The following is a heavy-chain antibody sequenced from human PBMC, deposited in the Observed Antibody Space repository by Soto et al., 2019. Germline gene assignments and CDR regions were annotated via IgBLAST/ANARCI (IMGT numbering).Heavy chain of an antibody. CDR1: GGTFSSYT. D-gene: IGHD6-19*01. V-gene: IGHV1-69*02. CDR2: IIPILGIA. J-gene: IGHJ5*02. Sequence: GASVKVSCKASGGTFSSYTIGWVRQAPGQGLEWMGRIIPILGIANYAQKFQGRVTITADKSTSTAYMELSSLRSEDTAVYYCARRIPVPPYRFDPWGQGTRVTVSS. CDR3: ARRIPVPPYRFDP.